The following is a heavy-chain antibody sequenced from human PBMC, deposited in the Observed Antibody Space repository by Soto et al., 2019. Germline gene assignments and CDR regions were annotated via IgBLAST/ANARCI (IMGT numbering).Heavy chain of an antibody. CDR3: ARGGSDYYFDY. V-gene: IGHV3-64*02. CDR2: ISSNGGST. J-gene: IGHJ4*02. Sequence: PGGSLRLSCAASGFTFSRNAMHWVRQAPGKGLEYVSAISSNGGSTYYGDSVKGRFTISRDNSKNTLYLQMGSLRAEDMAVYYCARGGSDYYFDYWGQGTLVTVSS. D-gene: IGHD2-21*02. CDR1: GFTFSRNA.